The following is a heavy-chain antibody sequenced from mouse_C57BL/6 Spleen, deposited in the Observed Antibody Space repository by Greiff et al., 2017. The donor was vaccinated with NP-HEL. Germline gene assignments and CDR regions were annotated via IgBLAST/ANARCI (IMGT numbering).Heavy chain of an antibody. J-gene: IGHJ3*01. Sequence: VQLQQSGAELVKPGASVKLSCKASGYTFTSYWMQWVKQRPGQGLEWIGEIDPSDSYTNYNQKFKGKATLTVDTSSSTAYMQLSSLTSEDSAVYYCARKGDYSNFFAYWGQGTLVTVSA. CDR2: IDPSDSYT. CDR3: ARKGDYSNFFAY. CDR1: GYTFTSYW. V-gene: IGHV1-50*01. D-gene: IGHD2-5*01.